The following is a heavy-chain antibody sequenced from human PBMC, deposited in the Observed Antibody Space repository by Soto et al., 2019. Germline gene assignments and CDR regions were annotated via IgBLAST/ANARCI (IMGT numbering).Heavy chain of an antibody. V-gene: IGHV4-59*12. CDR2: IYYSGST. D-gene: IGHD3-22*01. J-gene: IGHJ3*02. Sequence: SETLSLTCTVSGGSISSYYWSWIRQPPGKGLEWIGYIYYSGSTNYNPSLKSRVTISVDRSKNQFSLKLSPVTAADTAVYYCARGLTRDYYDSSGYWRADDAFDIWGQGTMVTVSS. CDR1: GGSISSYY. CDR3: ARGLTRDYYDSSGYWRADDAFDI.